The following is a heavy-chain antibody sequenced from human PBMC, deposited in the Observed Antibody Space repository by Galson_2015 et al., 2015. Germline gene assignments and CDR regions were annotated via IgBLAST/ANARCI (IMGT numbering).Heavy chain of an antibody. CDR2: INHSGST. J-gene: IGHJ5*02. D-gene: IGHD3-3*01. CDR3: ARGQLLLRFLEWLPLNWFDP. Sequence: LSLTCAVYGGSFRGYYWSWIRQPPGKGLEWIGEINHSGSTNYNPSLKSRVTISVDTSKNQFSLKLSSVTAADTAVYYCARGQLLLRFLEWLPLNWFDPWGQGTLVTVSS. V-gene: IGHV4-34*01. CDR1: GGSFRGYY.